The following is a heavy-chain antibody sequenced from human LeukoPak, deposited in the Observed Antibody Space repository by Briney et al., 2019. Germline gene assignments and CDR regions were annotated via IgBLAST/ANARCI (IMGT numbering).Heavy chain of an antibody. CDR2: ISGSGGYT. Sequence: GGSLRLSCAASGFTFSNYAMTWVRQAPGKGLEWVSSISGSGGYTHYVDSVKDRFTISRVNSKNILYLQMNSLRAEDTAVYYCAKDHRCTGSSCYSELDYWGQGTLVTVSS. CDR3: AKDHRCTGSSCYSELDY. D-gene: IGHD2-15*01. J-gene: IGHJ4*02. V-gene: IGHV3-23*01. CDR1: GFTFSNYA.